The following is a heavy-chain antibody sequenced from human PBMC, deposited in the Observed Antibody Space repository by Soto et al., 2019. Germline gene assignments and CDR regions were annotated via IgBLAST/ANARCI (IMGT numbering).Heavy chain of an antibody. V-gene: IGHV4-34*01. CDR1: GGSFSGYY. J-gene: IGHJ3*02. D-gene: IGHD1-26*01. CDR3: ARARVGKQGAFDI. Sequence: QVQLQQWGAGLLKPSETLSLTCAVYGGSFSGYYWSWIRQPPGKGLEWIGEINHSGSTNYNPSLKSRVTISVDTSKSQFSLKLSSVPAADTAVYYCARARVGKQGAFDIWGQGTMVTVSS. CDR2: INHSGST.